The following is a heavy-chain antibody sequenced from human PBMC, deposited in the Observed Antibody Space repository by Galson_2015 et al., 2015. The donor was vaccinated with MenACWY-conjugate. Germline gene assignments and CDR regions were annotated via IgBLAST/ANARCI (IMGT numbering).Heavy chain of an antibody. CDR1: GFTFSNYW. Sequence: SLRLSCAASGFTFSNYWMHWVRQAPGKGLEWVSRVNSDGTGTTYADSVKGRFTISRDNAKNTLYLQMNSLRAEDTAIYYCTKAAARYSTSSAFNWFDPRGQGALVTVSS. V-gene: IGHV3-74*01. J-gene: IGHJ5*02. D-gene: IGHD6-6*01. CDR3: TKAAARYSTSSAFNWFDP. CDR2: VNSDGTGT.